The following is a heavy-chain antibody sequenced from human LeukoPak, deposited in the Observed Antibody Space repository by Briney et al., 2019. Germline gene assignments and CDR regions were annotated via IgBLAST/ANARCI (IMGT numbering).Heavy chain of an antibody. CDR3: AKASWVSSADAVL. CDR2: LRGDGET. V-gene: IGHV3-23*01. CDR1: GFIFRDYA. J-gene: IGHJ4*02. D-gene: IGHD3-16*01. Sequence: GGSLRLSCVASGFIFRDYAMSWVRQTPAGGLEWVSSLRGDGETFYADSVKGRFTLSRDHSRNTVYLQLSNLRVEDTAVYYCAKASWVSSADAVLWGQGTLVTVS.